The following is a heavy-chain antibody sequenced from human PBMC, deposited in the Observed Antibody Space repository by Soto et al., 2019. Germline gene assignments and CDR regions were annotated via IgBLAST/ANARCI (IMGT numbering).Heavy chain of an antibody. CDR3: ARASGYCSGGSCYRQLDY. Sequence: KPSETLSLTCTVSGGSISSSSYYWGWIRQPPGKGLEWIGSIYYSGSTYYNPSLKSRVTISVDTSKNQFSLKLSSVTAADTAVYYCARASGYCSGGSCYRQLDYWGQGTLVTVSS. V-gene: IGHV4-39*01. CDR2: IYYSGST. CDR1: GGSISSSSYY. J-gene: IGHJ4*02. D-gene: IGHD2-15*01.